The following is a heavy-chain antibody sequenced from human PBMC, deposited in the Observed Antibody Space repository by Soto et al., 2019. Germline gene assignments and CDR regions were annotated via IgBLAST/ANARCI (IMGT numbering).Heavy chain of an antibody. CDR1: GYTFTNYY. D-gene: IGHD5-12*01. CDR3: ASWDIVATGLDY. V-gene: IGHV1-46*01. J-gene: IGHJ4*02. CDR2: INPSNGSP. Sequence: QVQLVQSGAEVKEPGASVKISCKASGYTFTNYYLHWVRQAPGQGLEWMGMINPSNGSPTYAQKFRGRVTMTRDTSTSTVCMELSSLRSEDTAVYYCASWDIVATGLDYWGQGTLVTVSS.